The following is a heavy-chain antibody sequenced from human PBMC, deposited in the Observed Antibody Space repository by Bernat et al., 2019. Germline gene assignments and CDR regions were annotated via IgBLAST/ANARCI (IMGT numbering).Heavy chain of an antibody. CDR2: ISSSSSSTI. V-gene: IGHV3-48*02. J-gene: IGHJ6*02. CDR1: GFTFSSYS. CDR3: ARDLSGSYYGYYYGMDV. D-gene: IGHD1-26*01. Sequence: EVQLVESGGGLVQPGGSLRLSCAASGFTFSSYSMNWVRQAPGKGLEWVSYISSSSSSTIYYADSVKGRFTISRDNAKNSLYLQMNSLRDEDTAVYYCARDLSGSYYGYYYGMDVWGQGTTVTVSS.